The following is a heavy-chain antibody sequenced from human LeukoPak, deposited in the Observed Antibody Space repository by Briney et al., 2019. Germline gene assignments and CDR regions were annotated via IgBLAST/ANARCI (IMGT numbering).Heavy chain of an antibody. V-gene: IGHV1-8*02. J-gene: IGHJ4*02. D-gene: IGHD5-18*01. CDR2: MNPNSGNT. Sequence: ASVKVSCKASGGTFSSYAISWVRQATGQGLEWMGWMNPNSGNTGYAQKFQGRVTMTRNTSIGTAYMELSSLRSEDTAVYYCARGSYGYLFDYWGQGTLVTVSS. CDR1: GGTFSSYA. CDR3: ARGSYGYLFDY.